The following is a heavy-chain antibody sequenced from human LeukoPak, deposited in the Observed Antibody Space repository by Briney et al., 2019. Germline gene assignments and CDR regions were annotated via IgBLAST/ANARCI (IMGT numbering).Heavy chain of an antibody. V-gene: IGHV1-18*01. Sequence: GASVKVSCKASGGTFSSYAISWVRQAPGQGLEWLGWVSVYNGNTNNVQTLQGRLTMTTDVSTSTAYMELRSLRSDDTAVYYCAGNYEGQGVVAAHWGQGTLVTVSS. D-gene: IGHD3-16*01. CDR2: VSVYNGNT. J-gene: IGHJ4*02. CDR3: AGNYEGQGVVAAH. CDR1: GGTFSSYA.